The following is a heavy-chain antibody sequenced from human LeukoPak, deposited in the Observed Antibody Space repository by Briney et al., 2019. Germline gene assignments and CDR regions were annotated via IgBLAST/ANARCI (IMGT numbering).Heavy chain of an antibody. Sequence: SETLSLTCTVSGGSISSYYWSWIRQPPGKGLEWIGDIYYSGSTNYNPSLKSRVTISVDTSKNQFSLKLSSVTAADTAVYYCARHLRYFDWLPTYYYGMDVWGQGTTVTVSS. CDR2: IYYSGST. J-gene: IGHJ6*02. CDR1: GGSISSYY. D-gene: IGHD3-9*01. CDR3: ARHLRYFDWLPTYYYGMDV. V-gene: IGHV4-59*08.